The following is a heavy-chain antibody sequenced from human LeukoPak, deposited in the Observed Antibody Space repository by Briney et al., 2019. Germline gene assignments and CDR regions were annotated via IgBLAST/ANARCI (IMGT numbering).Heavy chain of an antibody. Sequence: SETLSLTCTVSGGSINSYYWSWIRRPPGKGLEWIGYISYSGSTNYYPSLKSRVTISADTSKNQFSLKLSSVTAADTAVYYCARSRGSGNYFDSWGQGTLVTVSS. CDR1: GGSINSYY. D-gene: IGHD3-10*01. V-gene: IGHV4-59*01. CDR3: ARSRGSGNYFDS. CDR2: ISYSGST. J-gene: IGHJ4*02.